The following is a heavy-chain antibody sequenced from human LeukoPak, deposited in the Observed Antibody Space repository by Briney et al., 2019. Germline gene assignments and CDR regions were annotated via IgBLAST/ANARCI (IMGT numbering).Heavy chain of an antibody. V-gene: IGHV1-18*01. Sequence: GASVKVSCKASGYTFTSFGISWVRQAPGLGLEWMGWISAYNGNTKYAQKLQGRVTLTTDTATSTAHMELRSLRSDDTAVYYCARGAPGTYLEYFHHWGQGTLVTV. CDR2: ISAYNGNT. CDR3: ARGAPGTYLEYFHH. D-gene: IGHD1-26*01. CDR1: GYTFTSFG. J-gene: IGHJ1*01.